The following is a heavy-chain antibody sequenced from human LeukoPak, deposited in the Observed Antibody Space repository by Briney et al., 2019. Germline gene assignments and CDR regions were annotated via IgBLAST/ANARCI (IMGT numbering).Heavy chain of an antibody. J-gene: IGHJ4*02. CDR3: AREMYYYDSSGYYLGLGHSDY. D-gene: IGHD3-22*01. Sequence: SETLSLTCTVSGGSISSSSYCWGWIRQPPGKGLEWIGSIYYSGSTYYNPSLKSRVTISVDTSKNQFSLKLSSVTAADTAVYYCAREMYYYDSSGYYLGLGHSDYWGQGTLVTVSS. V-gene: IGHV4-39*07. CDR2: IYYSGST. CDR1: GGSISSSSYC.